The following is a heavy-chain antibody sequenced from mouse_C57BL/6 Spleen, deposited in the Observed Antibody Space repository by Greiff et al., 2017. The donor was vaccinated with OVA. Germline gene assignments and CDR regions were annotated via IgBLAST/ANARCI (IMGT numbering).Heavy chain of an antibody. CDR2: INPSSGYT. J-gene: IGHJ1*03. Sequence: QVQLQQSGAELAKPGASVKLSCKASGYTFTSYWMHWVKQRPGQGLEWIGYINPSSGYTKYNQKFKDKATLTADKSSSTAYMQLSSLTYEDSAVYYCARPLTGTDWYFDVWGTGTTVTVSS. V-gene: IGHV1-7*01. CDR1: GYTFTSYW. D-gene: IGHD4-1*01. CDR3: ARPLTGTDWYFDV.